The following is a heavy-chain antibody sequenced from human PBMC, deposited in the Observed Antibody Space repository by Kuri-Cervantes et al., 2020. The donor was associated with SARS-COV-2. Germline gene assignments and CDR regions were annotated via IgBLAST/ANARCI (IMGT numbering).Heavy chain of an antibody. Sequence: GESLKISCAVSGFNFSRADIHWVRQAPGKGLEWVAVISYDGKKKKCIGSGKGRLTISRDNSQNTVYLRMTNLRTEDTAMYYCATDHFGVHDFWGQGTLVTVSS. CDR2: ISYDGKKK. J-gene: IGHJ4*02. D-gene: IGHD2-21*01. CDR1: GFNFSRAD. V-gene: IGHV3-30*03. CDR3: ATDHFGVHDF.